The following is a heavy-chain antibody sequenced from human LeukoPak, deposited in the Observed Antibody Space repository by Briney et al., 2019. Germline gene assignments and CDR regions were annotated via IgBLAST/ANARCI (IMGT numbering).Heavy chain of an antibody. Sequence: ASVKVSCKASGYTFTSYYMHWVRQAPGQGIAWMGIINPSGGSTSYAQKFQGRVTMTRDTSTRTVYMELSSLRSEDTAVYYCARDSEGYNYYFDYWGQGTLVTVSS. J-gene: IGHJ4*02. V-gene: IGHV1-46*01. D-gene: IGHD5-12*01. CDR3: ARDSEGYNYYFDY. CDR1: GYTFTSYY. CDR2: INPSGGST.